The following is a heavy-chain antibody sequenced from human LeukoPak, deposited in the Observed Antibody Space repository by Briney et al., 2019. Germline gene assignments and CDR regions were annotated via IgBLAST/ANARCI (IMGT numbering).Heavy chain of an antibody. CDR2: ISSSGSTI. V-gene: IGHV3-48*01. CDR1: GFTFSSYE. Sequence: PGGSLRLSCAASGFTFSSYEMNWVRQAPGKGLEWVSYISSSGSTIYYADSVKGRFTISRDNSKNTLYLQMNSLRAEDTAVYYCAKAGDCSSTSCYEYYYGMDVWGQGTTVTVSS. D-gene: IGHD2-2*01. J-gene: IGHJ6*02. CDR3: AKAGDCSSTSCYEYYYGMDV.